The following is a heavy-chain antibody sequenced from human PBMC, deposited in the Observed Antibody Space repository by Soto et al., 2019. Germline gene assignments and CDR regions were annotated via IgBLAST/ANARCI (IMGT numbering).Heavy chain of an antibody. J-gene: IGHJ4*02. V-gene: IGHV3-48*01. Sequence: GWSLRLSCAASGFTFRNYPMNWVRQAPGKGLEWISYTSADSGTIYYADSVKGRFSISRDNAKNSLYLQMNSLRVEDTAVYYCGKVADTGYYTVERWGQGTLVTVSS. CDR1: GFTFRNYP. CDR2: TSADSGTI. CDR3: GKVADTGYYTVER. D-gene: IGHD3-9*01.